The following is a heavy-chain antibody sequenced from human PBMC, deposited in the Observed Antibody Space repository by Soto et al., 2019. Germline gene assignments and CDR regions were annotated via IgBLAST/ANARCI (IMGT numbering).Heavy chain of an antibody. CDR2: FVGSTGST. J-gene: IGHJ4*02. CDR3: AKRHTTVATPANYFDY. V-gene: IGHV3-23*01. CDR1: GFTFSSYT. Sequence: EVQLLESGGDLVQPGGSLRLSCAASGFTFSSYTMNWVRQAPGKGLEWVSTFVGSTGSTFYADSVKGRFTISRDDSKNTLYLQMNSLRAEDTAVYYCAKRHTTVATPANYFDYWGQGTLVNVSS. D-gene: IGHD1-1*01.